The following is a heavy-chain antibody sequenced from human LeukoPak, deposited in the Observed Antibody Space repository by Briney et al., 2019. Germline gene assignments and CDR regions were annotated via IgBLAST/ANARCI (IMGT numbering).Heavy chain of an antibody. J-gene: IGHJ5*02. CDR1: GGSVSSGSYY. CDR2: IYYSGST. V-gene: IGHV4-61*01. Sequence: PETLSLTCTVSGGSVSSGSYYWSWIRQPPGKGLEWIGYIYYSGSTNYNPSLKSRVTISVDTSKNQFSLKLSSVTAADTAVYYCGSYSNHWFDPWGQGTLVTVSS. CDR3: GSYSNHWFDP. D-gene: IGHD2-15*01.